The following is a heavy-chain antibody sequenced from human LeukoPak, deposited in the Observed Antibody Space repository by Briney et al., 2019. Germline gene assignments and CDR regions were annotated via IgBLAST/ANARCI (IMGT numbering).Heavy chain of an antibody. V-gene: IGHV1-46*01. Sequence: ASVKVSCKASGYIFTDYYIHWVRQAPGQGLEWMGIIDPSGGSTDYAQKFQGRVTMTRDTSTSTVYMELSSLRSEDTAVYYCASTLPNNTGSSGRYYYYMDVWGKGTTVTVSS. CDR2: IDPSGGST. CDR1: GYIFTDYY. D-gene: IGHD3-10*01. J-gene: IGHJ6*03. CDR3: ASTLPNNTGSSGRYYYYMDV.